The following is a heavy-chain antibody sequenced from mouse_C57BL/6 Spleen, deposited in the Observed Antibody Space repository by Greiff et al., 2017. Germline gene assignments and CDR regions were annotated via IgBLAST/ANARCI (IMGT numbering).Heavy chain of an antibody. V-gene: IGHV1-69*01. D-gene: IGHD1-1*01. J-gene: IGHJ1*03. CDR3: ARSPYGSSSDWYFDV. CDR1: GYTFTSYW. CDR2: LDPSDSYT. Sequence: QVQLQQPGAELVMPGASVKLSCKASGYTFTSYWMHWVKQRPGQGLEWIGELDPSDSYTNYNQKFKGKSTLTVDKSSSTAYMQLSSLTSEDSAVYYCARSPYGSSSDWYFDVWGTGTTVTVSS.